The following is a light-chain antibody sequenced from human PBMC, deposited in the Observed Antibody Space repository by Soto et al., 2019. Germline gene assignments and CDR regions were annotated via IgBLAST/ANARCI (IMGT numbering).Light chain of an antibody. Sequence: DIVMTQSPAPLDLPPGERATPSCRATQSVRTNLAGYQQKPGQAPRLLIYDASTRATGVPARFSGSGSGTEFTLTISSLQSGDFAVYYCQQYINWPPEYTFGQGTKVQIK. CDR1: QSVRTN. V-gene: IGKV3-15*01. J-gene: IGKJ2*01. CDR3: QQYINWPPEYT. CDR2: DAS.